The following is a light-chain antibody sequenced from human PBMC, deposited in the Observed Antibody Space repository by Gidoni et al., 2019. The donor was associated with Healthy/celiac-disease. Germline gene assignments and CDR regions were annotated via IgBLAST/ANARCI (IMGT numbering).Light chain of an antibody. Sequence: IVMTKSPATLSVPPGERATLPCRASQSVSSNLAWYQQKPGQAPRLLIYGASTRATGIPARFSGSGSGTEFTLTISSLQSEDFAVYYCQQYNNWPRTFGQGTKVEIK. J-gene: IGKJ1*01. CDR2: GAS. CDR3: QQYNNWPRT. CDR1: QSVSSN. V-gene: IGKV3-15*01.